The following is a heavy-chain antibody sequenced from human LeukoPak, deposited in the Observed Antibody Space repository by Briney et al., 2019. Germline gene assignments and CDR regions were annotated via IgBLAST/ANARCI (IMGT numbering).Heavy chain of an antibody. CDR2: MNPNSGNT. Sequence: GASVKVSCKASGYTFTSYDINWVRQAIGQGLEWMGWMNPNSGNTGYAQKFQGRVTMTRNTSISTAYMELSSLRSEDTAVYYCARGLRLARRDSSGAYWGQGTLVTVSS. CDR3: ARGLRLARRDSSGAY. D-gene: IGHD3-22*01. J-gene: IGHJ4*02. V-gene: IGHV1-8*01. CDR1: GYTFTSYD.